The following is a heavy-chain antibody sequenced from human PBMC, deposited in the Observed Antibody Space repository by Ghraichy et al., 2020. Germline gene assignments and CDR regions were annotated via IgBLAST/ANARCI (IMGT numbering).Heavy chain of an antibody. CDR1: GGSISSGGYY. V-gene: IGHV4-31*03. J-gene: IGHJ4*02. D-gene: IGHD3-3*01. CDR2: IYYSGST. CDR3: ARGGFLEWLLSPNYFDY. Sequence: SETLSLTCTVSGGSISSGGYYWSWIRQHPGKGLEWIGYIYYSGSTYYNPSLKSRVTISVDTSKNQFSLKLSSVTAADTAVYYCARGGFLEWLLSPNYFDYWGQGTLVTVSS.